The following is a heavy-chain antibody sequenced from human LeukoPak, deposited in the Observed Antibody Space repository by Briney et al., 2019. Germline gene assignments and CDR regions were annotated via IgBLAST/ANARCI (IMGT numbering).Heavy chain of an antibody. CDR2: IYHSGST. Sequence: SETLSLTCTVSGYSISSGYYWGWIRQPPGKGLEWIGSIYHSGSTYYNPSLKSRVTISVDTSKNQFSLKLSSVTAADTAVYYCARGQGGRDGAFDIWGQGTMVTVSS. CDR3: ARGQGGRDGAFDI. CDR1: GYSISSGYY. D-gene: IGHD5-24*01. V-gene: IGHV4-38-2*02. J-gene: IGHJ3*02.